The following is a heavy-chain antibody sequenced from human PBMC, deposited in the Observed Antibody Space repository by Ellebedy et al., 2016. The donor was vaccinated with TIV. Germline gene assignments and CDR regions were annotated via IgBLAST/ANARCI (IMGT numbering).Heavy chain of an antibody. D-gene: IGHD3-22*01. Sequence: GGSLRLXCAASGFTFSSYAMHWVRQAPGKGLEWVAVISYDGSNKYYADSVKGRFTISRDNSKNTLYLQMNSLRAEDTAVYYCAKDYDSSGYYLSHDAFDIWGQGTMVTVSS. CDR3: AKDYDSSGYYLSHDAFDI. J-gene: IGHJ3*02. CDR1: GFTFSSYA. CDR2: ISYDGSNK. V-gene: IGHV3-30*04.